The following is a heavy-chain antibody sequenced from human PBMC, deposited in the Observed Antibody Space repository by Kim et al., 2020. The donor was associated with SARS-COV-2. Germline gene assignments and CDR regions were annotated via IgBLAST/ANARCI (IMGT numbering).Heavy chain of an antibody. CDR2: LRSRVDGGTA. Sequence: GGSLRVSCAASGFTFTRVWLSWVRQAPGKGLEWVGRLRSRVDGGTADYAAPVKGRFTISRDDSKDTLYLQMNGLTTEDTAVYYCTTDYERIGGLCDGDICYPASLWGQGTLVTVSS. J-gene: IGHJ4*02. CDR1: GFTFTRVW. CDR3: TTDYERIGGLCDGDICYPASL. D-gene: IGHD2-15*01. V-gene: IGHV3-15*01.